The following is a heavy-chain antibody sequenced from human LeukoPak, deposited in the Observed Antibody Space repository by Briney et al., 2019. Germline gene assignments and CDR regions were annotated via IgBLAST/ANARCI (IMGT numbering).Heavy chain of an antibody. Sequence: SVKVSCKASGGTFSSYAISWVRQAPGQGLEWMGRIIPILGIANYAQKFQGRVTITADKSTSTAYMELGSLRSEDTAVYYCARDLGVLRFLEWFDYYGMDVWGQGTTVTVSS. D-gene: IGHD3-3*01. J-gene: IGHJ6*02. CDR2: IIPILGIA. V-gene: IGHV1-69*04. CDR1: GGTFSSYA. CDR3: ARDLGVLRFLEWFDYYGMDV.